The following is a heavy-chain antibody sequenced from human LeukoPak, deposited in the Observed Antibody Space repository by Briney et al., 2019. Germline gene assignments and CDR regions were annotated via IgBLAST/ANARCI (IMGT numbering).Heavy chain of an antibody. V-gene: IGHV4-59*08. D-gene: IGHD3-22*01. Sequence: PSETLSLTCTVSGGSISSYYWSWLRQPPGKGLEWIGYIYYSGSTNYNPSLKSRVTISVDTSKNQFSLKLSSVTAADTAVYYCARQLSGSLDYWGQGTLVTVSS. J-gene: IGHJ4*02. CDR3: ARQLSGSLDY. CDR2: IYYSGST. CDR1: GGSISSYY.